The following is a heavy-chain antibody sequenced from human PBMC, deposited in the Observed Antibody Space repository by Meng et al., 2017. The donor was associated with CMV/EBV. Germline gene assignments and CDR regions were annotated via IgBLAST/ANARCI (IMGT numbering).Heavy chain of an antibody. V-gene: IGHV3-21*01. CDR3: ARGEQLAEYFQH. CDR1: GFTFSSYS. Sequence: VLVCEAWGGLVEPGGSLRLSWAASGFTFSSYSMNWVRQAPGKGLEWVSSISSSSSYVYYADSVKGRFTISRDNAKNSLYLQMNSLRAEDTAVYYCARGEQLAEYFQHWGQAPWSPSPQ. CDR2: ISSSSSYV. D-gene: IGHD6-13*01. J-gene: IGHJ1*01.